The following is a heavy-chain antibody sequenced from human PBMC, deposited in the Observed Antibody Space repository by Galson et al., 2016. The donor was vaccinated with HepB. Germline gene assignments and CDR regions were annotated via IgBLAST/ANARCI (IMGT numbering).Heavy chain of an antibody. CDR1: GFTFNSYT. Sequence: SLRLSCAASGFTFNSYTMSRVRQAPGKGLEWVSGITNGGDTTYYADSVRGRFTISRDNPKNTLYLQVNSLRADDTAVYYCAKLGGDSGSPYWGHGTLVTVSS. V-gene: IGHV3-23*01. J-gene: IGHJ4*01. CDR3: AKLGGDSGSPY. CDR2: ITNGGDTT. D-gene: IGHD5-12*01.